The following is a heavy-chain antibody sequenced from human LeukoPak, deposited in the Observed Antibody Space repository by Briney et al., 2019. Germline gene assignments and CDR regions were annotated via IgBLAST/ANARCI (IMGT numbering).Heavy chain of an antibody. Sequence: TLSLTFTVSGGSIRDSEDHWTWIRQHPGEGLEWIWYTSNSGYPDSNPSLKSRVTISLDTSKNQFSLKLTSVTAADTAVYYCARGGPYYDTLSGVDYWGQGTLVTVSS. J-gene: IGHJ4*02. CDR2: TSNSGYP. V-gene: IGHV4-31*03. D-gene: IGHD3-9*01. CDR1: GGSIRDSEDH. CDR3: ARGGPYYDTLSGVDY.